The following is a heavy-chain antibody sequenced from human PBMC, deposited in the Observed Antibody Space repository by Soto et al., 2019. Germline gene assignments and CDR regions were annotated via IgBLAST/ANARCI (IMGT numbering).Heavy chain of an antibody. CDR3: AKDKTGELGSGNFDY. D-gene: IGHD7-27*01. J-gene: IGHJ4*02. CDR1: GFTFSSYA. CDR2: ISGSGGST. V-gene: IGHV3-23*01. Sequence: GGSLRLSCAASGFTFSSYAMSWVRQAPGKGLEWVSAISGSGGSTYYADSVKGRFTISRDNSKNTLYLQMNSLRAEDTAVYYCAKDKTGELGSGNFDYWGQGTLVTVSS.